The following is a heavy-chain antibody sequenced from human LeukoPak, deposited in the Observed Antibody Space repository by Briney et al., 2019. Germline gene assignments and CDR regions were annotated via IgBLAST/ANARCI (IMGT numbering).Heavy chain of an antibody. Sequence: ASVKVSCKASGYTFSNYGISWVRQVPGRGLEWMGWISSYNGNAKYAQTFEGRVTMTTDTSTTTTYMELTSLRSDDPAVYYCTRSHISTWYPAFWGQGTLVTVSS. CDR3: TRSHISTWYPAF. J-gene: IGHJ4*02. D-gene: IGHD6-13*01. CDR1: GYTFSNYG. CDR2: ISSYNGNA. V-gene: IGHV1-18*01.